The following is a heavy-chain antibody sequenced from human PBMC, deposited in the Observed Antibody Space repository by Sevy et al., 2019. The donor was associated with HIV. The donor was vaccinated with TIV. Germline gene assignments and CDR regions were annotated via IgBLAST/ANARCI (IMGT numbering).Heavy chain of an antibody. D-gene: IGHD6-13*01. CDR2: TYYRSKWYN. J-gene: IGHJ6*02. CDR3: ARGSRGDLNYYYYGMDV. Sequence: SQTLSLTCAISGDSVSSNSAAWNWIRQSPSRGLEWLGRTYYRSKWYNDYAVSVKSRITINPDTSKNQFSLQLNSVTPEDTAVYYCARGSRGDLNYYYYGMDVWGQWTTVTVSS. V-gene: IGHV6-1*01. CDR1: GDSVSSNSAA.